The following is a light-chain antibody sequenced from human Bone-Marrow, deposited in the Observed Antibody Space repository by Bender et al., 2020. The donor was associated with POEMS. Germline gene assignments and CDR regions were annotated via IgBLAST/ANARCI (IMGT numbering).Light chain of an antibody. CDR2: INN. J-gene: IGLJ2*01. Sequence: QSVLTQPPSASGTPGQRVTISCSGSSSNIGTNPVNWYQQLPGTAPKLLIYINNQRPSGVPDRFSGSKSVTSASLAISGLQSEDEADYYCAAWEDSLNGPVFGGGTTLTVL. CDR1: SSNIGTNP. V-gene: IGLV1-44*01. CDR3: AAWEDSLNGPV.